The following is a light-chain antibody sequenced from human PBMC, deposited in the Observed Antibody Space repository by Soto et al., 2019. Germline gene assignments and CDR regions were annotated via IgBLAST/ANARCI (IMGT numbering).Light chain of an antibody. J-gene: IGKJ1*01. V-gene: IGKV3-15*01. CDR2: GAS. CDR3: QQYNNWPWT. CDR1: QRISSN. Sequence: EIVMTQSPDTLSLSPVERATLSCRASQRISSNLAWYQQKPGQAPRLLIYGASTRATGIPGRFSGSGSGTEFTLTISSLQSEDFAVYYCQQYNNWPWTFGQGTKVEIK.